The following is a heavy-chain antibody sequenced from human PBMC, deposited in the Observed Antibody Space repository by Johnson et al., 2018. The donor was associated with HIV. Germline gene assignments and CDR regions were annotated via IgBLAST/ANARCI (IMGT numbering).Heavy chain of an antibody. Sequence: QVQLVESGGGVVQPGRSLRLSCAASGFTFSDYYMSWIRQAPGKGLEWVAVISYDGSNKYYADSVKGRFTISRDNSKNTLFLKMNSLRAEDTAVYYCARGSSGRRDDVFDIWGQGTMVTVSS. J-gene: IGHJ3*02. CDR3: ARGSSGRRDDVFDI. V-gene: IGHV3-30-3*01. D-gene: IGHD3-22*01. CDR2: ISYDGSNK. CDR1: GFTFSDYY.